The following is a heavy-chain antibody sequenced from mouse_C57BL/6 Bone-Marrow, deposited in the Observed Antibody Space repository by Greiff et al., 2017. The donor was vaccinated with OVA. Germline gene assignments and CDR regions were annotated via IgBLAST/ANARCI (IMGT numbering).Heavy chain of an antibody. CDR3: ARGGAQADY. D-gene: IGHD3-2*02. CDR1: GYTFTDYY. J-gene: IGHJ2*01. Sequence: EVQLQQSGPELVKPGASVKISCKASGYTFTDYYMNWVKQSHGKSLEWIGDINPNNGGTSYNQKFKGKATLTVDKSSSTAYMELRSLTSEDSAVYYCARGGAQADYWGQGTTLTVSS. V-gene: IGHV1-26*01. CDR2: INPNNGGT.